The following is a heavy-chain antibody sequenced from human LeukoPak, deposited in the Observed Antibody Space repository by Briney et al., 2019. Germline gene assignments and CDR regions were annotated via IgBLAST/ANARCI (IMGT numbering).Heavy chain of an antibody. CDR1: GGSISSGSYY. V-gene: IGHV4-61*02. CDR3: ARGDGAYYYYYMDV. CDR2: IYTSGST. Sequence: SETLSLTCTVSGGSISSGSYYWSWLRQPAGKGLEWIGRIYTSGSTNYNPSLKSRVTISVDTSKNQFSLKLSSVTAADTAVYYCARGDGAYYYYYMDVWGKGTTVTVSS. J-gene: IGHJ6*03. D-gene: IGHD3-10*01.